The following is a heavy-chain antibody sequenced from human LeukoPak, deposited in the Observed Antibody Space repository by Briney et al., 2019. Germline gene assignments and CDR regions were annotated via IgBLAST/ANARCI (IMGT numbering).Heavy chain of an antibody. V-gene: IGHV3-21*01. CDR1: ELTFSRYS. CDR3: ARAPQARPYYDFWSGYYFDY. J-gene: IGHJ4*02. D-gene: IGHD3-3*01. Sequence: RGSLRLSCAASELTFSRYSMNWVRQAPGKGLEWVSSISSSSSYIYYADSVKGRFTISRDNAKNSLYLQMNSLRAEDTAVYYCARAPQARPYYDFWSGYYFDYWGQGTLVTVSS. CDR2: ISSSSSYI.